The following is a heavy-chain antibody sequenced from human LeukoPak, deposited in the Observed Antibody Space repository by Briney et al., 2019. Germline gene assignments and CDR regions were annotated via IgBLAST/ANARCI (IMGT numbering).Heavy chain of an antibody. J-gene: IGHJ4*02. V-gene: IGHV3-11*04. CDR1: GFTFSDYY. D-gene: IGHD3-10*01. CDR2: ISSGGSTI. Sequence: PGGSLRLSCAASGFTFSDYYMSWIRQAPGKGLEWVSYISSGGSTIYYADSVKGRFTISRDNTKKSLYVQMNSLRAEDTAVYYCARSLLWFGEFLPGTSLPYFDFWGQGTLVTVSS. CDR3: ARSLLWFGEFLPGTSLPYFDF.